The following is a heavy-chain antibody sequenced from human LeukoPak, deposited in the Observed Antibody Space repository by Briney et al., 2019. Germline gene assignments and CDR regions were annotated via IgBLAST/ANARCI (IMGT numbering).Heavy chain of an antibody. V-gene: IGHV3-48*01. CDR3: ARALGYCIGTSCSTLGY. D-gene: IGHD2-2*01. Sequence: GGSLRLSCAASGFTVSSNYMNWVRQAPGKGLEWVSSISSSGSTTYYADSVKGRFTISRDNAKNSLYLQMNSLRAEDTAVYSCARALGYCIGTSCSTLGYWGQGTLVTVSS. CDR2: ISSSGSTT. CDR1: GFTVSSNY. J-gene: IGHJ4*02.